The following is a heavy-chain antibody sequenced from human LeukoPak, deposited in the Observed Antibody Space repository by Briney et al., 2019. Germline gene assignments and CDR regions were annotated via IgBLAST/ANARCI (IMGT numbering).Heavy chain of an antibody. CDR2: ISSSGSTI. Sequence: GGSLRLSCAASGFTFSSYGMHWVRQAPGKGLEWVSYISSSGSTIYYADSVKGRFTISRDNAKNSLYLQMNSLRAEDTAVYYCARGLGSSWYNWFDPWGQGTLVTVSS. V-gene: IGHV3-48*04. CDR1: GFTFSSYG. J-gene: IGHJ5*02. D-gene: IGHD6-13*01. CDR3: ARGLGSSWYNWFDP.